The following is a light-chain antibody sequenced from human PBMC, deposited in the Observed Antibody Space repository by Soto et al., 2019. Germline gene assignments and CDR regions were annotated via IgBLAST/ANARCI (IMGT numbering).Light chain of an antibody. CDR3: LSHTTRRIYV. Sequence: QSALTQPASVSGSPGQSITISCSGTNSDIGAYDYVSWYQQHPGKPPKLIIYNVNNRPSGVSFRFSGSKSANTASLTISGLQTEDKADYYCLSHTTRRIYVFGPGTKLTVL. CDR1: NSDIGAYDY. V-gene: IGLV2-14*03. CDR2: NVN. J-gene: IGLJ1*01.